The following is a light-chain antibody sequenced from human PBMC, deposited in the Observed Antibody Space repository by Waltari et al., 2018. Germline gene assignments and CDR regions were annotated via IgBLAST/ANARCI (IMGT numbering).Light chain of an antibody. V-gene: IGKV1-39*01. J-gene: IGKJ1*01. CDR1: QYISTY. Sequence: DFQLTQSPSSLSASAGDRVTITCRASQYISTYLNWYQQKPGTGPKLLIYAASTLQSGVPSRFSGSGSGTDFTFTISSLQLEDFATYYCQQSYDTPRTFGQGTKVEVK. CDR2: AAS. CDR3: QQSYDTPRT.